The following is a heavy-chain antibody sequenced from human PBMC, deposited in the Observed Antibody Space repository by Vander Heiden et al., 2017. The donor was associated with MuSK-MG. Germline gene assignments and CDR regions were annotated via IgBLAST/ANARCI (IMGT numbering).Heavy chain of an antibody. CDR1: GFTFSTYA. CDR2: ISNSGSII. D-gene: IGHD2-15*01. V-gene: IGHV3-48*01. Sequence: EVQLVESGGGLVQPGGSLRLSCAASGFTFSTYAMNWVRQAPGKGLEWVSYISNSGSIIDYADSVKGRFTISRDNAKNSLFLQMNSLRAEDTAVYYCARDPIPAYCSGDSCYPYWGQGTLVTVSS. CDR3: ARDPIPAYCSGDSCYPY. J-gene: IGHJ4*02.